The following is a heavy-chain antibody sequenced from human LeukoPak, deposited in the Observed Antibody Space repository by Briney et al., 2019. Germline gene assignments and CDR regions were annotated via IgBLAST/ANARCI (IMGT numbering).Heavy chain of an antibody. D-gene: IGHD4-17*01. CDR3: ANQETGYGDYPVDY. J-gene: IGHJ4*02. V-gene: IGHV3-23*01. Sequence: GGSLGLSCAASGFTFSSYAMSWVRQAPGKGLEWVSAISGSGGSTYYADSVKGRFTISRDNSKNTLYLQMNSLRAEDTAVYYCANQETGYGDYPVDYWGQGTLVTVSS. CDR1: GFTFSSYA. CDR2: ISGSGGST.